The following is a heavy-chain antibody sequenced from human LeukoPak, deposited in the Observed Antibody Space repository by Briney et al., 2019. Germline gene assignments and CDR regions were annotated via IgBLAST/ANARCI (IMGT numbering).Heavy chain of an antibody. D-gene: IGHD6-13*01. Sequence: GGSLRLSCTASGFTFGDSAMSWFRQAPGKGLEWVGFIRRKAYGGTTEYAASVKGRFTISRDDSKSIAYLQMNSLKTEDTAVYYCTGLPNSSWSTGVDYWGQGTLVTVSS. CDR3: TGLPNSSWSTGVDY. J-gene: IGHJ4*02. CDR1: GFTFGDSA. CDR2: IRRKAYGGTT. V-gene: IGHV3-49*03.